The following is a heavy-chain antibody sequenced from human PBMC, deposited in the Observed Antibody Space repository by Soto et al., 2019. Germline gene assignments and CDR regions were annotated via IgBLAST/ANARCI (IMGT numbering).Heavy chain of an antibody. D-gene: IGHD3-3*02. J-gene: IGHJ5*02. V-gene: IGHV4-39*01. Sequence: PSETLSLTCTVSGSSISSTSYYWGWISQPPGKGLEWIGSIYYSGSTYYNPSLKSRVTISVDTSKNQFSLKPSSVTAADTAVYYCASPKIAFYNWFDPWGQGTLVTVS. CDR1: GSSISSTSYY. CDR2: IYYSGST. CDR3: ASPKIAFYNWFDP.